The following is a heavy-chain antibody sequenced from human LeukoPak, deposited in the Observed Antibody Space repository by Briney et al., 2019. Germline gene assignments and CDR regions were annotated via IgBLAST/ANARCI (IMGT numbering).Heavy chain of an antibody. CDR3: ARVGRLQPFDY. J-gene: IGHJ4*02. CDR1: GFTFTDYY. CDR2: ISSSGSTI. D-gene: IGHD4-11*01. V-gene: IGHV3-11*01. Sequence: GGSLRLSCAASGFTFTDYYMSWIRQAPGKGLEWISYISSSGSTIYYADSVKGRFTISRDNAKNSLYLQMNSLRAEDTAVYYCARVGRLQPFDYWGQGTLVTVSS.